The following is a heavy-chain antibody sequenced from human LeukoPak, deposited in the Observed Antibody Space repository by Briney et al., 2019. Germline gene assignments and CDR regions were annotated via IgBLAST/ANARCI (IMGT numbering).Heavy chain of an antibody. V-gene: IGHV1-46*01. CDR3: AKESVPYSGSYTT. Sequence: ASVKVSCKASGYTFTSYYMHWVRQPPGQGLEWMGIINPSGGSTSYAQKFQGRVTMTRDTSTSTVYMELRSLRSEDKAVYYCAKESVPYSGSYTTWGQGTLVTVSS. D-gene: IGHD1-26*01. CDR1: GYTFTSYY. CDR2: INPSGGST. J-gene: IGHJ5*02.